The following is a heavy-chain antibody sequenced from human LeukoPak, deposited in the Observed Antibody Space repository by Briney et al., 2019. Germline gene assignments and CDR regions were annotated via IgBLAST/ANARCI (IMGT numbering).Heavy chain of an antibody. D-gene: IGHD4/OR15-4a*01. Sequence: GGSLRLSCAASGFTFSSYGMHWVRQAPGKGLEWVASISKDGHNIHYVDSVKGRFTISRDNAKNSLYLQMNSLRAEDTAVYYCAREAANYPDVWGQGTLVTVSS. CDR2: ISKDGHNI. CDR3: AREAANYPDV. V-gene: IGHV3-30*03. J-gene: IGHJ4*02. CDR1: GFTFSSYG.